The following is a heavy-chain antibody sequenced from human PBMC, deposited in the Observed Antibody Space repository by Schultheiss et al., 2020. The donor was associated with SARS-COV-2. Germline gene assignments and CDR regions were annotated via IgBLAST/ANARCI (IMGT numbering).Heavy chain of an antibody. J-gene: IGHJ3*02. CDR1: GYTFTGYY. CDR2: INPNSGGT. CDR3: ATRGYYYVGAFDI. Sequence: ASVKVSCKASGYTFTGYYMHWVRQAPGQGLEWMGWINPNSGGTNYAQKFQGRVTMTRDTSISTAYMELSSLRSEDTAVYYCATRGYYYVGAFDIWGQGTMVTVSS. V-gene: IGHV1-2*02. D-gene: IGHD3-22*01.